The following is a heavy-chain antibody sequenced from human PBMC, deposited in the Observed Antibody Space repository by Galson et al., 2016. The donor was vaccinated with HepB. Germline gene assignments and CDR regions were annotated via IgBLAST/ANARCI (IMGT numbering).Heavy chain of an antibody. Sequence: ETLSLTCTVSGASLSPYYWSWIRQPPGKGLEWIGYIYYSGNTYYHPSLESRVTISVDTSKNQFSLKLTSATPADTAVYYCARDHGYSGWFDPWGQGTLVAVSS. J-gene: IGHJ5*02. CDR2: IYYSGNT. CDR1: GASLSPYY. D-gene: IGHD5-18*01. CDR3: ARDHGYSGWFDP. V-gene: IGHV4-59*01.